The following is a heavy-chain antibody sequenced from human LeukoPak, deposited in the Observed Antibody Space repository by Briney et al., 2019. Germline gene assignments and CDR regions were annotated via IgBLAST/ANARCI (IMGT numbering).Heavy chain of an antibody. V-gene: IGHV3-48*03. J-gene: IGHJ4*02. CDR3: ARGVLHPLFDY. D-gene: IGHD3-10*01. Sequence: GGSLRLSCAASGFTFSSYEMNWVRQAPGKGLEWVSYISSSGSTIYYADSVKGRFTISRDNAKNSLYLQMNSLRAEDTAVYYCARGVLHPLFDYWGQGTLVTVSS. CDR1: GFTFSSYE. CDR2: ISSSGSTI.